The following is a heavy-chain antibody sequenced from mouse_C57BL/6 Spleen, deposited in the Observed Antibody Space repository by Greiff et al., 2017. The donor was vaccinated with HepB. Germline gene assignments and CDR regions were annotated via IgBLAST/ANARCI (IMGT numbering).Heavy chain of an antibody. J-gene: IGHJ2*01. CDR3: AIGGYDYDDGYDFDY. D-gene: IGHD2-4*01. V-gene: IGHV1-74*01. Sequence: QVQLQQPGAELVKPGASVKVSCQASGYTFTSYWMHWVKQRPGQGLEWIGRIHPSDSDTNYNQKFKGKATLTVDKYSSTAYMQRSSLTSEDSAVYYCAIGGYDYDDGYDFDYWGQGTTLTVSS. CDR2: IHPSDSDT. CDR1: GYTFTSYW.